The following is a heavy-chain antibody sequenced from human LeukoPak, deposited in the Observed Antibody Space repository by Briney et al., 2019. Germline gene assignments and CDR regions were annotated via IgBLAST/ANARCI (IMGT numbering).Heavy chain of an antibody. CDR3: VKDQIAAFDY. CDR2: IRYDGSNK. CDR1: GFTFSSYG. J-gene: IGHJ4*02. D-gene: IGHD6-6*01. V-gene: IGHV3-30*02. Sequence: GGSLRLSCAASGFTFSSYGMHWVRQAPGKGLEWVAFIRYDGSNKYYADSVKGRFTISRDNSKNTLYLQMNSLRAEDTAVYYCVKDQIAAFDYWGQGTLVTVSS.